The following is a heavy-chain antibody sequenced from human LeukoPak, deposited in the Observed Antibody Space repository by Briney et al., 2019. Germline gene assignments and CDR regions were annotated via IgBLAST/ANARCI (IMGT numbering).Heavy chain of an antibody. Sequence: GGSLRLSCAASGFTFSSYGMHWVRQAPGKGLEWVAVISYDGSNKYYADSVKGRFTISRDNSKNTLYLQMNSPRAEDTAVYYCAKDAFDIWGQGTMVTVSS. J-gene: IGHJ3*02. CDR3: AKDAFDI. CDR2: ISYDGSNK. CDR1: GFTFSSYG. V-gene: IGHV3-30*18.